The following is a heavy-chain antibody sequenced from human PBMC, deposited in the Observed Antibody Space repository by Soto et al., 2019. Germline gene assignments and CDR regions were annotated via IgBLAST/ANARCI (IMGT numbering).Heavy chain of an antibody. CDR2: IIPMVGTP. Sequence: QAQLVQSGAEVKRPGSSVKVSCKASGDTFSSYSISWVRQAPGQGLEWMERIIPMVGTPNYAQKFQGRVTFSADKSTSTAYMVLNSLISDDTAVYYCATDGGSTSSSAYNYFMDVWGKGTPVTVSS. J-gene: IGHJ6*03. CDR3: ATDGGSTSSSAYNYFMDV. D-gene: IGHD3-16*01. V-gene: IGHV1-69*08. CDR1: GDTFSSYS.